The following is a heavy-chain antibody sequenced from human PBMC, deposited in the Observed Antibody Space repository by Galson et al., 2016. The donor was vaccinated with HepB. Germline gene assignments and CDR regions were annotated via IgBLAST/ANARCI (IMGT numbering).Heavy chain of an antibody. V-gene: IGHV4-39*01. J-gene: IGHJ4*02. CDR1: GGSISSGSLY. CDR2: MYYGGST. Sequence: SETLSLTCTVSGGSISSGSLYWGWIRQPPGKGLEWIGTMYYGGSTYFNPSLKSRATISVDTSNKQVSLKLTSLTAADTAVYYCVSTSREAFCSTSSCYIDYWGQGTLVNGSS. D-gene: IGHD2-2*01. CDR3: VSTSREAFCSTSSCYIDY.